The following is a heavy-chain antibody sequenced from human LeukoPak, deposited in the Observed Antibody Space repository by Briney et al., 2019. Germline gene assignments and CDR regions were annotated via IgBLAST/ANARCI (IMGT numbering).Heavy chain of an antibody. Sequence: PGRSLRLSCAASGFTFSSYPMHWVRQAPGKGLEWVAVISYDGSSKYYAESVKGRFTISRDDSKNTLYLQTNRLRADDTAVYYCARDYGVSVYYQPGRNWGQGTLVTVSS. CDR1: GFTFSSYP. D-gene: IGHD3-22*01. V-gene: IGHV3-30*04. J-gene: IGHJ4*02. CDR2: ISYDGSSK. CDR3: ARDYGVSVYYQPGRN.